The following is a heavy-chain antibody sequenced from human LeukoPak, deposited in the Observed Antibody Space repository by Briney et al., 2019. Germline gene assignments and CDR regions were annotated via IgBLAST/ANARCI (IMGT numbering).Heavy chain of an antibody. J-gene: IGHJ6*03. CDR2: IYYSGST. CDR1: GGSISSYY. V-gene: IGHV4-59*01. Sequence: SETLSLTCTVSGGSISSYYWSWIRQPPGKGLEWIGYIYYSGSTNYNPSLKSRVTISVDTSKNQFSLKLSSVTAADTAVYYCASSYYDFPISKDYYYYYMDVWGKGTTVTVSS. CDR3: ASSYYDFPISKDYYYYYMDV. D-gene: IGHD3-3*01.